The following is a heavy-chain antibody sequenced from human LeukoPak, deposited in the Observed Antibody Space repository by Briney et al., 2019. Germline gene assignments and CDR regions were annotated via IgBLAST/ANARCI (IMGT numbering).Heavy chain of an antibody. CDR3: AKALNYYGSGYYFDY. V-gene: IGHV3-30*18. D-gene: IGHD3-10*01. CDR2: ISYDGSNK. CDR1: GFTFSAYG. J-gene: IGHJ4*02. Sequence: GGSLRLSCAASGFTFSAYGIHWVRQAPGKGLEWVALISYDGSNKYFADSVKGRFTISRDNSKNTLYLQMDSLRPEDTAVYYCAKALNYYGSGYYFDYWGQGTLVTVSS.